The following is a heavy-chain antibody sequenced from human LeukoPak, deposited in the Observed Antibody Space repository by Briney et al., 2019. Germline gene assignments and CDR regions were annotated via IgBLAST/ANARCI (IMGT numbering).Heavy chain of an antibody. CDR2: INPNRGGT. D-gene: IGHD2-21*02. CDR3: ARGKTEGDY. CDR1: GYIFTESY. J-gene: IGHJ4*02. Sequence: ASVKVSCKASGYIFTESYIHWVRQAPGQGLEWMGRINPNRGGTNYAQNFQGRVTMTRDTSITTAYMEVTRLTSDDTAVYYCARGKTEGDYWGQGTLVPVSS. V-gene: IGHV1-2*06.